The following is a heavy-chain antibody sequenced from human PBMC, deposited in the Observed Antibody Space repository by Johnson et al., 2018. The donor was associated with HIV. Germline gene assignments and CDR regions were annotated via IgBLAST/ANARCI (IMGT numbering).Heavy chain of an antibody. CDR3: ARDRVWFGELYAFDI. D-gene: IGHD3-10*01. Sequence: QVQLVESGGGLVKPGGSLRLPCAASGFTFSSYAMHWVRQAPGEGLEWVAVISYDGSNKYYADSVKGRFTISRDNSKNTLYLQMNSLRAEDTAVYYCARDRVWFGELYAFDIWGQGTMVTVSS. CDR2: ISYDGSNK. V-gene: IGHV3-30-3*01. J-gene: IGHJ3*02. CDR1: GFTFSSYA.